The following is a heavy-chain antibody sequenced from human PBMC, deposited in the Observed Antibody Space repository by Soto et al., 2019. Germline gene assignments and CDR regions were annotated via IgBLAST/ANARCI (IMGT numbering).Heavy chain of an antibody. D-gene: IGHD3-10*01. CDR2: ISVSGVNP. CDR3: AKVGSGSYSAHS. CDR1: VFPFSSYA. V-gene: IGHV3-23*01. Sequence: GGSMRLSCAASVFPFSSYAMSWVRQAPGKGLEWVSAISVSGVNPYYADSVKGRFTISRDNSKNTLYLQMNSLRAEDTAIYYCAKVGSGSYSAHSWGQGTLVTVSS. J-gene: IGHJ4*02.